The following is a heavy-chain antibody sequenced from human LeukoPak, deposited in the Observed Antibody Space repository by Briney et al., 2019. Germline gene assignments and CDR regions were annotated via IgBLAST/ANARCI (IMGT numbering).Heavy chain of an antibody. CDR1: GGSFSNYY. Sequence: SETLSLTCSVSGGSFSNYYWSWIRQPPGKGLEGIGYIYYSGSTNYSPSIKSRVPIYVGTSKNQFSLRLSSVRPADTAVYYCARAGYRSGWLAYFDYWGQGTLVTVSS. CDR2: IYYSGST. D-gene: IGHD6-19*01. CDR3: ARAGYRSGWLAYFDY. J-gene: IGHJ4*02. V-gene: IGHV4-59*01.